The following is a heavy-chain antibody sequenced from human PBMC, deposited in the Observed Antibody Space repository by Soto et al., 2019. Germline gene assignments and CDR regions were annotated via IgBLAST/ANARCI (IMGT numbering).Heavy chain of an antibody. J-gene: IGHJ4*02. CDR3: VRVDKQLGTTFFDY. D-gene: IGHD1-1*01. Sequence: GGSLRLSCAASGFTFSTYSMNWVRQAPGKGLEWVSYISSSSSTIYYADSVKGRFTISRDNAKNSLYLQMNSLRAEDTAVYYCVRVDKQLGTTFFDYRGQGILVTVSS. CDR2: ISSSSSTI. CDR1: GFTFSTYS. V-gene: IGHV3-48*01.